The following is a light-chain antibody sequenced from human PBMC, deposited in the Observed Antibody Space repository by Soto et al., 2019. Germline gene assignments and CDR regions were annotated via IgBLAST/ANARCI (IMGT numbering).Light chain of an antibody. Sequence: ENVLTQSPGTLSLSPGERATLSCRASQSVTSNHLAWYQQKPGQAPRLLIYGASTRATGIPDRFSGSGSGTDFTLTISRLEPEDFAVYYCQQYGDSPTWTFGQGTRVESK. CDR1: QSVTSNH. CDR2: GAS. V-gene: IGKV3-20*01. CDR3: QQYGDSPTWT. J-gene: IGKJ1*01.